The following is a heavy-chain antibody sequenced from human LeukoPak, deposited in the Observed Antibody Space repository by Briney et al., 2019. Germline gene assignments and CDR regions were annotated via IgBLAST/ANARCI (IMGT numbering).Heavy chain of an antibody. CDR1: GASMRGSTYY. CDR3: ARNSSYYNTGGFDY. CDR2: IYYSGST. Sequence: PSETLTLTCTVSGASMRGSTYYWAWIRQTPGKGLEWIGSIYYSGSTHYTPSLKSRVTMSVDTSKNQFSLRVSSVTDADTAVYYCARNSSYYNTGGFDYWGQGILVTVSS. J-gene: IGHJ4*02. V-gene: IGHV4-39*01. D-gene: IGHD3-10*01.